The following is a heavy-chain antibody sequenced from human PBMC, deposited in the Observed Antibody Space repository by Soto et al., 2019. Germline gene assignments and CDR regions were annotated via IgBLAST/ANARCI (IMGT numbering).Heavy chain of an antibody. J-gene: IGHJ4*02. D-gene: IGHD3-10*01. V-gene: IGHV4-59*01. CDR1: GGSTTRDY. CDR3: VRDLNGSGDY. Sequence: LSLTCTVTGGSTTRDYWRWIRQPPGLGLEWLGYIFHSMGAKFNPSLGSRGTISLDTSKNQLSLSLRSVTAADTAICFCVRDLNGSGDYWGQGTLVTVS. CDR2: IFHSMGA.